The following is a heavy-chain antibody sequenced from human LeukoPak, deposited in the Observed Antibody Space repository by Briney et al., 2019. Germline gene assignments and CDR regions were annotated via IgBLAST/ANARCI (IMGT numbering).Heavy chain of an antibody. V-gene: IGHV1-69*05. Sequence: ASVKVSCKASGGTFSSYAISWVRQAPGQGLEWMGGIIPIFGTANYAQKFQGRVTITTDESTSTAYMELSSLRSEDTAVYYCARDLYDSSGYYSGVLDYWGQGTLVTVSS. J-gene: IGHJ4*02. CDR3: ARDLYDSSGYYSGVLDY. CDR2: IIPIFGTA. CDR1: GGTFSSYA. D-gene: IGHD3-22*01.